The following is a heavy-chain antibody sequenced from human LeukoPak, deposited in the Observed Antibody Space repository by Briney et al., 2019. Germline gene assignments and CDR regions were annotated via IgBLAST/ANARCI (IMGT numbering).Heavy chain of an antibody. CDR3: AKTGAVAADGDI. Sequence: GGTLRLSCAASGFTFSNYGMTWVRQAPGKGLEWVSAISGSGGSTYYADSVKGRFTISRDNSKNTLYLQMNSLRAEDTAVYYCAKTGAVAADGDIWGQGTMVTVSS. CDR1: GFTFSNYG. V-gene: IGHV3-23*01. J-gene: IGHJ3*02. CDR2: ISGSGGST. D-gene: IGHD6-19*01.